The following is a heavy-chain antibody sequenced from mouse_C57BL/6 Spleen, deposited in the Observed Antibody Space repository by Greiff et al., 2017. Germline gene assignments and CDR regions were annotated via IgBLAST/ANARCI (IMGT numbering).Heavy chain of an antibody. CDR1: GYAFTNYL. V-gene: IGHV1-54*01. D-gene: IGHD4-1*01. J-gene: IGHJ3*01. CDR3: AITGTGSWFAY. CDR2: INPGSGGT. Sequence: QVQLQQSGAELVRPGTSVKVSCKASGYAFTNYLIEWVKQRPGQGLEWIGVINPGSGGTNYNEKFKGKATLTADKSSSTAYMQLSSLTSEDSAVYFCAITGTGSWFAYWGQGTLVTGSA.